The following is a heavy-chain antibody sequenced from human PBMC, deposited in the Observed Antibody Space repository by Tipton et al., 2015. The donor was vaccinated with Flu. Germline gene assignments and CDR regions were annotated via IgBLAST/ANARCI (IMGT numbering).Heavy chain of an antibody. V-gene: IGHV4-39*07. CDR1: SGSIRSTNYF. J-gene: IGHJ5*02. CDR3: ARARHCSGGSCYYENWFDP. D-gene: IGHD2-15*01. Sequence: TLSLTCTVSSGSIRSTNYFCAWIRQPPGKRLELIGSIYPSGTTYYNPSLKSRVTISVDTSKSQFSLMLNSVTAADTAIYYCARARHCSGGSCYYENWFDPWGQGTLVTVSS. CDR2: IYPSGTT.